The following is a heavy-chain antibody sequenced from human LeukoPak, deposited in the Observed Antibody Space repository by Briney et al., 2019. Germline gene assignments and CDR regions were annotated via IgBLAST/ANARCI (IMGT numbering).Heavy chain of an antibody. V-gene: IGHV3-7*01. J-gene: IGHJ4*02. D-gene: IGHD4-23*01. Sequence: GGSLRLSCTASGFPFSNYWMSWVRQAPGKGLEWVANMKEDGGEINYVDSVKGRFTISRDNAKNSLFLQMNSLRVDDTAVYYCARDRGYSPFDYWGQGTLVTVSS. CDR3: ARDRGYSPFDY. CDR1: GFPFSNYW. CDR2: MKEDGGEI.